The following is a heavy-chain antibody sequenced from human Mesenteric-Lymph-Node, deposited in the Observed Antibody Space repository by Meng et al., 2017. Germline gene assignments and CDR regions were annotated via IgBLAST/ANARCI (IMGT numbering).Heavy chain of an antibody. Sequence: SETLSLTCTVSVGFISVYYWSWIRQPAGKGLEWIGRIYPSGSTNYNPALKSRVTMSLDTSKNQVSLKLSSVTAADTAVYYWARDDYGARFGYFDYWGQGTLVTVSS. J-gene: IGHJ4*02. CDR3: ARDDYGARFGYFDY. CDR2: IYPSGST. D-gene: IGHD4-17*01. CDR1: VGFISVYY. V-gene: IGHV4-4*07.